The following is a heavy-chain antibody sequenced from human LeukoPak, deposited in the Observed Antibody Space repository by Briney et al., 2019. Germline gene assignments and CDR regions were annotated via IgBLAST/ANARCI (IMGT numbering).Heavy chain of an antibody. Sequence: GESLKISFKGSGSRFTTYWIGWVRQMPGKGLEGMGIIYPGDSDTRYSPSFQGQVTISADKSISTSYLQWTSLKASDTAMYYCARQGRDLAYWGQGTLVTVSS. V-gene: IGHV5-51*01. CDR2: IYPGDSDT. D-gene: IGHD5-24*01. CDR3: ARQGRDLAY. J-gene: IGHJ4*02. CDR1: GSRFTTYW.